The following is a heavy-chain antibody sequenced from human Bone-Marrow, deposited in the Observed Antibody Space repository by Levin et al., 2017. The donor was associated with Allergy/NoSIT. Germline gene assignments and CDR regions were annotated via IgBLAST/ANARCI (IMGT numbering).Heavy chain of an antibody. CDR2: FYSDGTT. CDR3: ARGDPNGANYFAY. J-gene: IGHJ4*02. Sequence: ASVKVSCAASGFTVSSNYVSWVRQAPGKGLEWVSVFYSDGTTYYADSVKGRFTISRDTSKNTLYLQMNSLRAEDTALYYCARGDPNGANYFAYWGQGTLVTVSS. V-gene: IGHV3-53*01. CDR1: GFTVSSNY. D-gene: IGHD7-27*01.